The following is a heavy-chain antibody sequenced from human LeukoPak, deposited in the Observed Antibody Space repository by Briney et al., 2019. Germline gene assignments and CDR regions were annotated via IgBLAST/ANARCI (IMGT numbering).Heavy chain of an antibody. D-gene: IGHD5-12*01. Sequence: SVKVSCKASGGTFSSYAISWVRQAPGQGLEWMGGIIPIFGTANYAQKSQGRVTITTDESTSTAYMELSSLRSEDTAVYYCARSIKWLRLDLNWFDPWGQGTLVTVSS. J-gene: IGHJ5*02. V-gene: IGHV1-69*05. CDR1: GGTFSSYA. CDR2: IIPIFGTA. CDR3: ARSIKWLRLDLNWFDP.